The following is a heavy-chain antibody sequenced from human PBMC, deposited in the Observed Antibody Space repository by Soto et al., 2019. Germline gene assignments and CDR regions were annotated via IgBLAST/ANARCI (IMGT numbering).Heavy chain of an antibody. CDR3: ARVGGYCTRTRCYRWFDP. J-gene: IGHJ5*02. CDR1: GGVFSNYA. Sequence: QVQLVQSGAEVKKPGSSVKVSCKASGGVFSNYALTWVRQAPGQGLEWVGGIVPVFGTPNYAPKFQGRVTVTADESTRTGYMELSSLTSEDTAMYYCARVGGYCTRTRCYRWFDPWGQGTLVTVSS. CDR2: IVPVFGTP. D-gene: IGHD2-2*01. V-gene: IGHV1-69*01.